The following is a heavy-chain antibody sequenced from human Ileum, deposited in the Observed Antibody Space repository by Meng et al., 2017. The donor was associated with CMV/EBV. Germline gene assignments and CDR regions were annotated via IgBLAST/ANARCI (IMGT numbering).Heavy chain of an antibody. Sequence: GESLKISCAGSTFTFNNAWVSWVRQAPGKGLEWTGRVKSNTDGGATDYASPVKGRFTISRDDSKYTVYLQMNSLKTEDTAMYYCASSWLEPWGQGTLVTVSS. CDR2: VKSNTDGGAT. V-gene: IGHV3-15*01. CDR1: TFTFNNAW. CDR3: ASSWLEP. J-gene: IGHJ5*02.